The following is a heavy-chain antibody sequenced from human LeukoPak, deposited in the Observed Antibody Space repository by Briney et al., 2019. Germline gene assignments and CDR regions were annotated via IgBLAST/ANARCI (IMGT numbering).Heavy chain of an antibody. J-gene: IGHJ3*02. CDR1: GYTFTGYY. CDR3: ARESCGNTSCYFVRTFDI. Sequence: ASVKVSCKASGYTFTGYYIHWVRQAPGQGLEWMGWINPNTGDTNYAQNFQGRVTMTRDTSINTAYMELTRLKSDATAVYYCARESCGNTSCYFVRTFDIWGQGTMVTVSS. CDR2: INPNTGDT. V-gene: IGHV1-2*02. D-gene: IGHD2-2*01.